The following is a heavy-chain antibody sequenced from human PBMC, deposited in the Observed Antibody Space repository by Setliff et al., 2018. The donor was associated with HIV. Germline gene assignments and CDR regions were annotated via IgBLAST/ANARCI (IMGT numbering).Heavy chain of an antibody. CDR2: IGTSQNYV. J-gene: IGHJ4*02. V-gene: IGHV3-21*04. Sequence: PGGSLRLSCAASGFTFSSYAMSWVRQAPGKGLEWVSSIGTSQNYVYYADSMKGRFTISRDNAENSVYLQMDSLRAEDTAVYFCARGGSGWYELDFWGQGTLVTVSS. CDR3: ARGGSGWYELDF. CDR1: GFTFSSYA. D-gene: IGHD6-19*01.